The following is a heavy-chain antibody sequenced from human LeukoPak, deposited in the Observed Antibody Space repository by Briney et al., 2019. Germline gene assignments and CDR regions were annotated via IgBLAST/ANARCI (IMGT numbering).Heavy chain of an antibody. CDR2: IYYSGST. J-gene: IGHJ6*02. Sequence: SETLSLTCTVSGGSISSYYWSWIRQPPGKGLEWIGYIYYSGSTNYNPSLKSRVTISVDTSKNQFSLKLSSVTAADTAVYYCARDLEGGRYYYYGMDVWGQGTTVTVSS. D-gene: IGHD1-1*01. V-gene: IGHV4-59*01. CDR1: GGSISSYY. CDR3: ARDLEGGRYYYYGMDV.